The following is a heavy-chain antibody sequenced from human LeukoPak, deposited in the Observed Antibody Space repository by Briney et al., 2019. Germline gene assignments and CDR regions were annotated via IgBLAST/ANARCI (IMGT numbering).Heavy chain of an antibody. J-gene: IGHJ4*02. V-gene: IGHV4-59*12. CDR2: IYYSGNT. D-gene: IGHD3-22*01. Sequence: KPSETLSLTCTVSGGSISSYYWTWIRQPPGKGLEWIGYIYYSGNTNYNPSLKSRVTISLDTSRNHFSLKLSAVTAADTAVYYCAREGGGRYYFDSSGYYRYFDYWGQGTLVTVSS. CDR1: GGSISSYY. CDR3: AREGGGRYYFDSSGYYRYFDY.